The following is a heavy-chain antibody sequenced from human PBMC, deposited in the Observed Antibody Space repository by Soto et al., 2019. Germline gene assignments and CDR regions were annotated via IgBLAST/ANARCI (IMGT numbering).Heavy chain of an antibody. J-gene: IGHJ6*02. V-gene: IGHV1-69*13. CDR2: IIPIFGTA. D-gene: IGHD5-18*01. CDR3: ARDLDTAMVPNYYYGMDV. Sequence: SVKVSCKASGGTFSSYAISWVRQAPGQGLEWMGGIIPIFGTANYAQKFQGRVTITADESTSTAYMELSSLRSEDTAVYYCARDLDTAMVPNYYYGMDVWGQGTTVTVSS. CDR1: GGTFSSYA.